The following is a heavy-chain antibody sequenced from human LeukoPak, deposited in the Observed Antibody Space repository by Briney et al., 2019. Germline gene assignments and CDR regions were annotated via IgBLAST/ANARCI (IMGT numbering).Heavy chain of an antibody. CDR3: AKAPVTTCRGAFCYPFDY. CDR2: ISDTGNT. J-gene: IGHJ4*02. CDR1: GFTFSSYA. V-gene: IGHV3-23*01. D-gene: IGHD2-15*01. Sequence: GGSLRLSCAASGFTFSSYAMSWVRQAPGKGLEWVSAISDTGNTYHADSVKGRFTISRDSSKNTLFLQMNRLRPEDAAVYYCAKAPVTTCRGAFCYPFDYWGLGTLVTVPS.